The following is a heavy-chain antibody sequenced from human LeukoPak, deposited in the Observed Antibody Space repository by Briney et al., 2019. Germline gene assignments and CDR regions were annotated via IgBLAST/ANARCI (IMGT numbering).Heavy chain of an antibody. D-gene: IGHD1-7*01. CDR2: INHSGST. J-gene: IGHJ6*03. CDR1: GESFSGYY. V-gene: IGHV4-34*01. CDR3: ATTGTTQANYYYYYMDV. Sequence: PSETLSLTCAVYGESFSGYYWSRIRQPPGKGLEWIGEINHSGSTNYNPSLKSRVTISVDTSMNQFSLKLSSVTAADTAVYYCATTGTTQANYYYYYMDVWGKGTTVTVSS.